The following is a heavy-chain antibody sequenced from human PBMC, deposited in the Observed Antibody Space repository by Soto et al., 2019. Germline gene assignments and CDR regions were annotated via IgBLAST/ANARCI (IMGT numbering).Heavy chain of an antibody. J-gene: IGHJ4*02. V-gene: IGHV3-53*01. Sequence: GGSLRLSCAASGFTVSSNYMSWVRQAPGKGLEWVSVIYSGGSTYYADSVKGRFTISRDNSKNTLYLQMNSLRAEDTAVYYCARDRQGIPFDYWGQGTLVTVSS. CDR1: GFTVSSNY. CDR2: IYSGGST. CDR3: ARDRQGIPFDY. D-gene: IGHD2-21*01.